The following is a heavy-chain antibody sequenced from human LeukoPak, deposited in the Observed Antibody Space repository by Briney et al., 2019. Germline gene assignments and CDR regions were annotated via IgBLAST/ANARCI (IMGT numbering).Heavy chain of an antibody. CDR1: GYTFTGYY. CDR2: INPNSGGT. V-gene: IGHV1-2*02. CDR3: ASGKLLWFGELPQYYYYGMDV. J-gene: IGHJ6*02. D-gene: IGHD3-10*01. Sequence: ASVKVSCKASGYTFTGYYMHWVRQAPARGLEWMRWINPNSGGTNYAQKFQGRVTMTRDTSISTAYMELSRLRSDDTAVYYCASGKLLWFGELPQYYYYGMDVWGQGTTVTVSS.